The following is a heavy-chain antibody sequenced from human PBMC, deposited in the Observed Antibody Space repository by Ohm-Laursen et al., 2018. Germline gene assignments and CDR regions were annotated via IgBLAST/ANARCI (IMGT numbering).Heavy chain of an antibody. J-gene: IGHJ5*02. Sequence: GASVKVSCKASGYTFGTYGITWARQPPGQGLEWMGWISTYNGNTNYPQNFQGRVTMTTETPTSTAYMELRSLRSDDTAVYYCARYYCGYDGCWFDLWGQGTLVTVSS. CDR2: ISTYNGNT. D-gene: IGHD5-12*01. V-gene: IGHV1-18*01. CDR3: ARYYCGYDGCWFDL. CDR1: GYTFGTYG.